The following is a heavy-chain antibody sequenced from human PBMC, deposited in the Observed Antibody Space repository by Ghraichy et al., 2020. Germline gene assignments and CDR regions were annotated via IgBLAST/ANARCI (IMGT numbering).Heavy chain of an antibody. CDR1: GYTLTELS. CDR3: ATFSRITMIVVVMGAFDI. CDR2: FDPEDGET. V-gene: IGHV1-24*01. D-gene: IGHD3-22*01. J-gene: IGHJ3*02. Sequence: ASVKVSCKVSGYTLTELSMHWVRQAPGKGLEWMGGFDPEDGETIYAQKFQGRVTMTEDTSTDTAYMELSSLRSEDTAVYYCATFSRITMIVVVMGAFDIWGQGTMVTVSS.